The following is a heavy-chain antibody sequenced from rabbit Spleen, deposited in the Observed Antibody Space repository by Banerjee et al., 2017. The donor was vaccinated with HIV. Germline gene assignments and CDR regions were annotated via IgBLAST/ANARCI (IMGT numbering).Heavy chain of an antibody. D-gene: IGHD1-1*01. CDR1: GFDFSNYG. J-gene: IGHJ2*01. V-gene: IGHV1S45*01. CDR2: IATITGKT. Sequence: QEQLVESGGGLVQPGGSLKLSCKASGFDFSNYGVSWVRQAPGKGLEWIGCIATITGKTFYATWAKGRFTISRASSTTVTLQMTSLTAADTATYFCARNYVNAFDPWGPGTLVTVS. CDR3: ARNYVNAFDP.